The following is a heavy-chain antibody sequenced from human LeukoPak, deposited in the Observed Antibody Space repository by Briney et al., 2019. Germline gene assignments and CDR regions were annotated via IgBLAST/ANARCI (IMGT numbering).Heavy chain of an antibody. V-gene: IGHV4-4*07. CDR1: GSSISSYY. D-gene: IGHD3-16*01. Sequence: SETLSLTCTVSGSSISSYYWSWIRQPAGKGLEWIGRIYTNGGTTYNPSLKSRVTMSIDTSKNQFSLKLSSVTAADTAVYYCARLGALHDAFDVWGQGTLVTVSS. CDR3: ARLGALHDAFDV. J-gene: IGHJ3*01. CDR2: IYTNGGT.